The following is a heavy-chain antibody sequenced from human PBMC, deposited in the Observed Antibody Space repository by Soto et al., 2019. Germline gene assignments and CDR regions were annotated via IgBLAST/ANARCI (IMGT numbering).Heavy chain of an antibody. J-gene: IGHJ4*02. CDR1: GFIFSEST. V-gene: IGHV3-64D*06. CDR2: VSTSGRST. CDR3: VKQAHGLDGVAFDY. Sequence: GGSLRLSCSASGFIFSESTIYWVRQVPGKGLEAISAVSTSGRSTYYADSVKDRFTISRDNSKNTLFLQMGSLRPGDTAIYYCVKQAHGLDGVAFDYWGQGTQVTVSS. D-gene: IGHD3-16*01.